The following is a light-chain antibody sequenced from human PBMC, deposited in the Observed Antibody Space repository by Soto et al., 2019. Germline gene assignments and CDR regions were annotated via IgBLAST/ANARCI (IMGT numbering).Light chain of an antibody. J-gene: IGKJ4*02. CDR1: QSVSSN. V-gene: IGKV3D-15*01. CDR3: QQYNNSPLT. Sequence: EIVMTQSPATLSVSPGERATLSCRASQSVSSNLAWYQQKPGQAPRLLINGASTRATGIPARFSGSGSGTEFTLTISSLQSEDFAVYYCQQYNNSPLTFGGGTKVEIK. CDR2: GAS.